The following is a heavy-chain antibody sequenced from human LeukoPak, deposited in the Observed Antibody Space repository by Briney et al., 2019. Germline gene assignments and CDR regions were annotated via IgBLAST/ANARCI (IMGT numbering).Heavy chain of an antibody. CDR3: ARHGYGDAEAIDY. J-gene: IGHJ4*02. CDR2: IRYDGSNK. Sequence: GGSLRLSCAASGFTFSSYGMHWVRQAPGKGLEWVAFIRYDGSNKYYADSVKGRFTISRDNSKNTLYLQMNSLRPEDTAVYYCARHGYGDAEAIDYWGQGTLVTVSS. D-gene: IGHD4-17*01. V-gene: IGHV3-30*02. CDR1: GFTFSSYG.